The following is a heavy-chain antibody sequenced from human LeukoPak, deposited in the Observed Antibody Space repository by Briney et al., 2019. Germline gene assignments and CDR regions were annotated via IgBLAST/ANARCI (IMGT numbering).Heavy chain of an antibody. J-gene: IGHJ4*02. Sequence: GGSLRLSCQASEFTFSGYWRSWFGQAPGKGREWWANIKQDGSEKYYVDSVKGRFTISRDNAKNSLYLQMNSLRAEDTAVYYCARDGSDSAGYYYALWGQGTLVTVSS. CDR1: EFTFSGYW. V-gene: IGHV3-7*01. CDR2: IKQDGSEK. D-gene: IGHD3-22*01. CDR3: ARDGSDSAGYYYAL.